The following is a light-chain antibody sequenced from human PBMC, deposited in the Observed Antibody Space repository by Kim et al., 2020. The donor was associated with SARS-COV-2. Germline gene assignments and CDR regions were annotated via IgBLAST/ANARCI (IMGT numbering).Light chain of an antibody. CDR1: KLGDKY. V-gene: IGLV3-1*01. J-gene: IGLJ2*01. Sequence: VSVTPGQTASITCSGDKLGDKYACWYQQKPGQSPVLVIYQDSKRPSGIPERFSGSNSGNTATLTSRGTQAMDEADYYCQAWDSSVVFGGGTQLTVL. CDR2: QDS. CDR3: QAWDSSVV.